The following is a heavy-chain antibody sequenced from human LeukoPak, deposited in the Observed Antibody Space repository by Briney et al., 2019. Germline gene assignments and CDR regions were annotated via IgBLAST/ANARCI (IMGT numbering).Heavy chain of an antibody. CDR1: GYSISSGYY. Sequence: PSETLSLTCTVSGYSISSGYYWGWIRQPPGKGPEWIGSIYHSGSTYYNPSLKSRVTISVDTSKNQFSLKLRSVTAADTAVFYCAGAYSSPYGFFDYWGQGTLVTVSS. D-gene: IGHD6-19*01. J-gene: IGHJ4*02. V-gene: IGHV4-38-2*02. CDR2: IYHSGST. CDR3: AGAYSSPYGFFDY.